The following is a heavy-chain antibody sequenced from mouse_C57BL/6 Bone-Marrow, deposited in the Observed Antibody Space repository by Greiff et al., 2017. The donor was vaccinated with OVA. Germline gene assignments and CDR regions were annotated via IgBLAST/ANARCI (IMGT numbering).Heavy chain of an antibody. CDR1: GYTFTSYG. CDR2: IYPRSGNT. V-gene: IGHV1-81*01. J-gene: IGHJ2*01. CDR3: ARGGRYYFDY. D-gene: IGHD1-1*01. Sequence: VKLQESGAELARPGASVKLSCKASGYTFTSYGISWVKQRTGQGLEWIGEIYPRSGNTYYNEKFKGKATLTADKSSSTAYMELRSLTSEDSAVYFCARGGRYYFDYWGQGTTLTVSS.